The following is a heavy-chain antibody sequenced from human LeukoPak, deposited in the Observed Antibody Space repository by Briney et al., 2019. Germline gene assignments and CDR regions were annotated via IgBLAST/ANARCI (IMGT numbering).Heavy chain of an antibody. Sequence: PSETLSLTCAVSGYSISSGYYWGWIRQPPGKGLEWIGSIYHTGRTYYNPSLKSRVTISVDTSKNQFSLKLNSVTAADTAVYHCARSFDRDWLDGFDIWGQGTLVTVSS. CDR1: GYSISSGYY. CDR3: ARSFDRDWLDGFDI. CDR2: IYHTGRT. V-gene: IGHV4-38-2*01. D-gene: IGHD3/OR15-3a*01. J-gene: IGHJ3*02.